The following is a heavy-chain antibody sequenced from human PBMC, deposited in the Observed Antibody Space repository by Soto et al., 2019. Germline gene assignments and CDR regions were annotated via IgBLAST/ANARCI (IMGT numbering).Heavy chain of an antibody. V-gene: IGHV4-30-4*01. J-gene: IGHJ4*02. CDR3: ARVRSGSPSIGEYFDY. D-gene: IGHD1-26*01. CDR2: IYYSGST. Sequence: SETLSLTCTVSGGSISSGDYYWSWIRQPPGKGLEWIGYIYYSGSTYYNPSLKSRVTISVDTSKNQFSLKLSSVTAADTAVYYCARVRSGSPSIGEYFDYWGQGTLVTVSS. CDR1: GGSISSGDYY.